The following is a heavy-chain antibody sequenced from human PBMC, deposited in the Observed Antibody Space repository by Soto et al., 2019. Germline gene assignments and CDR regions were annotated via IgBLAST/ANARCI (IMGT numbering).Heavy chain of an antibody. V-gene: IGHV3-30-3*01. D-gene: IGHD6-6*01. J-gene: IGHJ4*02. Sequence: QVQLVASGGGVVQPGRSLRLSCAASGFTFSSYAMHWVRQSPGKGLEWVALISYDGSNKYYADSVKGRFTISRDNSKNTLSLQMTSLRAEDTAVYYCATRAGEYSSFYFDYWGQGTLVTVSS. CDR2: ISYDGSNK. CDR3: ATRAGEYSSFYFDY. CDR1: GFTFSSYA.